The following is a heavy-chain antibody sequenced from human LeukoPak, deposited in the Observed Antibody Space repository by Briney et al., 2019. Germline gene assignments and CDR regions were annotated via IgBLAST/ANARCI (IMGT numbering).Heavy chain of an antibody. CDR3: ARDPIPGYSSSWYGFDP. D-gene: IGHD6-13*01. CDR2: INHSGST. J-gene: IGHJ5*02. Sequence: SETLSLTCAVYGGSFSGYYWSWIRQPPGKGLERIGEINHSGSTNYNPSLKSRVTISVDTSKNQFSLKLSSVTAADTAVYYCARDPIPGYSSSWYGFDPWGQGTLVTVSS. CDR1: GGSFSGYY. V-gene: IGHV4-34*01.